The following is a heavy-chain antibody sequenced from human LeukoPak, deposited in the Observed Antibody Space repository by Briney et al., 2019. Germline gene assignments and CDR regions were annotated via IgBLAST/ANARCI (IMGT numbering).Heavy chain of an antibody. D-gene: IGHD2-21*02. V-gene: IGHV4-59*08. CDR2: ISYTGST. CDR1: GDSNSSFY. J-gene: IGHJ4*02. CDR3: ARRWVTRYYFDY. Sequence: PSETLSLTCTVSGDSNSSFYWSWIRQTPGKGLEWIGYISYTGSTNYNPSLKSRVTMSVDTSKNQVSLKLSSVTAADTAVYYCARRWVTRYYFDYWGRGTLVTVSS.